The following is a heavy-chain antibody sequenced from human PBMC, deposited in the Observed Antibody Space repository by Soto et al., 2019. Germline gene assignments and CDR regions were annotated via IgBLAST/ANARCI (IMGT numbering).Heavy chain of an antibody. V-gene: IGHV3-23*04. Sequence: EVRLVESGGGFVQPGGCLRLSCEASGFTFSSYWMTWVRQGPGKGLEWVSAISGSGGSTYYADSVKGRFTISRDNSKNTLYLQMNSLRAEDTAVYYCAKDEGSGWYGYWGQGTLVTVSS. J-gene: IGHJ4*02. D-gene: IGHD6-19*01. CDR3: AKDEGSGWYGY. CDR1: GFTFSSYW. CDR2: ISGSGGST.